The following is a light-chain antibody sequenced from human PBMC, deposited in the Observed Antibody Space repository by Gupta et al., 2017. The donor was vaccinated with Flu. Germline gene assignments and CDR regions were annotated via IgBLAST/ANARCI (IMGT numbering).Light chain of an antibody. CDR1: QRVSGY. CDR2: DGS. V-gene: IGKV1-39*01. CDR3: QQGIRLPIT. Sequence: DIQMTQSPSSLSASVGDRVTITCRASQRVSGYVNWYQQRPGKAPKLLISDGSNLQSGVPSMFSGSGSGTDFTLTISKLQAEDSATYYCQQGIRLPITFGRGTKVDIK. J-gene: IGKJ4*01.